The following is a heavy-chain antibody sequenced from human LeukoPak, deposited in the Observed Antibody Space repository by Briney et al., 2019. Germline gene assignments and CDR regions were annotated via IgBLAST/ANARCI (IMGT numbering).Heavy chain of an antibody. CDR3: AKDLLRWAFDI. CDR1: GFTFSSYS. Sequence: LGGSLRLSCAASGFTFSSYSMNWVRQAPGKGLEWVSSISSSSSYIYYADSVKGRFTISRDNAKNSLYLQMNSLRAEDTAVYYCAKDLLRWAFDIWGQGTMVTVSS. J-gene: IGHJ3*02. V-gene: IGHV3-21*04. CDR2: ISSSSSYI. D-gene: IGHD4-23*01.